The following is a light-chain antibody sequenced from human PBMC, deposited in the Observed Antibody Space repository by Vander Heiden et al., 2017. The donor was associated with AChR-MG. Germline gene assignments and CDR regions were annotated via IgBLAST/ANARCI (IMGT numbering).Light chain of an antibody. CDR3: QGCDSSTEV. CDR2: RDS. J-gene: IGLJ1*01. V-gene: IGLV3-9*01. Sequence: SYELTQPLTVSVALGQTARITREGNNSGSKNVHWYQQKPGQAPVLVIDRDSNRPSGIPERFSGSNSGNTATLTISIAQAGDEADYYCQGCDSSTEVFGTGTKVTVL. CDR1: NSGSKN.